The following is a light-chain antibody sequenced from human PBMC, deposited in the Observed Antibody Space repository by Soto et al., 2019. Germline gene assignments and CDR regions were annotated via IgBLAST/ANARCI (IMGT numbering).Light chain of an antibody. Sequence: QSVLTQPPSASGSPGQSVTISCTGTKSDIGVYDFVSWYQHHPGKAPRLIIYEVVQRPSGVPDRFSGSKSGNTASLTVSGLQAADKADYFCKSYAGSNTYVFGSGTKVTV. CDR2: EVV. V-gene: IGLV2-8*01. CDR3: KSYAGSNTYV. J-gene: IGLJ1*01. CDR1: KSDIGVYDF.